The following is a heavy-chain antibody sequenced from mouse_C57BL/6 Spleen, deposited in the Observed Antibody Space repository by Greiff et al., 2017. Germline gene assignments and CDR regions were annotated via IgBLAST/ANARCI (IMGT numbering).Heavy chain of an antibody. D-gene: IGHD1-1*01. Sequence: VQLQQPGAELVMPGASVKLSCKASGYTFTSYWMHWVKQRPGQGLEWIGEIDPSDSYTNYNQKFKGKSTLTVDKSSSTAYMQLSSLTSEDSAVYYCARRDYGSSSYAMDYWGQGTSVTVSS. CDR1: GYTFTSYW. V-gene: IGHV1-69*01. J-gene: IGHJ4*01. CDR2: IDPSDSYT. CDR3: ARRDYGSSSYAMDY.